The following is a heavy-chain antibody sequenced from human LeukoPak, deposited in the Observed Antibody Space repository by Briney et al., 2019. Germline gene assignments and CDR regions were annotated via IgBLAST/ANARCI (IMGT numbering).Heavy chain of an antibody. J-gene: IGHJ4*02. CDR1: GFTFSSYG. CDR3: AKDRDYDSSGRGFDY. Sequence: VQLVESGGGLVKPGGSLRLSCAASGFTFSSYGMHWVRQAPGKGLEWVAVISYDGSNKYYADSVKGRFTISRDNSKNTLYLQMNSLRAEDTAVYYCAKDRDYDSSGRGFDYWGQGTLVTVSS. CDR2: ISYDGSNK. D-gene: IGHD3-22*01. V-gene: IGHV3-30*18.